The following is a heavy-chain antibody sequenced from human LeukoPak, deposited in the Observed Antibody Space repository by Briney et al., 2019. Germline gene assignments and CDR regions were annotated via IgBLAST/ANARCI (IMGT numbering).Heavy chain of an antibody. CDR1: GSTFSIYY. V-gene: IGHV3-48*01. J-gene: IGHJ3*02. CDR2: ISSTSSTI. D-gene: IGHD1-26*01. Sequence: GGSLRLSCAASGSTFSIYYMNWVRQAPGKGLEWVSYISSTSSTIYFADSVKGRFTISRDNAKNSLYLQMNSLRAEDTAVYYCARHRSGSFPNAFDIWGQGTMVTVSS. CDR3: ARHRSGSFPNAFDI.